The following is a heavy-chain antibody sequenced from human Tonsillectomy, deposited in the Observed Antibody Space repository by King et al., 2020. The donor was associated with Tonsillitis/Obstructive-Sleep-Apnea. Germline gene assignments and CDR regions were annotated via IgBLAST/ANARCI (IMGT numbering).Heavy chain of an antibody. CDR1: GGSFSGYY. Sequence: VQLQQWGAGLLKPSETLSLTCAVYGGSFSGYYWSCSRQPPGKGLEWIGEINHSGSTNYNPSLKSRVTISVDTSKNQFSLKLSSVTAADTAVYYCATRIANYYYFMDVWGKGTTVTVSS. CDR2: INHSGST. CDR3: ATRIANYYYFMDV. J-gene: IGHJ6*03. D-gene: IGHD2-21*01. V-gene: IGHV4-34*01.